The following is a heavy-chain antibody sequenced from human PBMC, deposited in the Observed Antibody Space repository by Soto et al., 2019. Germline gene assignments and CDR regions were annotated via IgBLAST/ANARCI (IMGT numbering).Heavy chain of an antibody. J-gene: IGHJ6*02. Sequence: QVPLVQSGAEVKKPGSSVKVSCKASGGTFSSYGISWVRQAPGQGLEWMGGIIPLFGTANYAQKFQGRVTITTDDSTSPAYMDLSSLRSEDTAVYYCPRRQLGGCVSASCPKTYGMDVWGQGTTVTVSS. V-gene: IGHV1-69*05. CDR3: PRRQLGGCVSASCPKTYGMDV. CDR1: GGTFSSYG. D-gene: IGHD2-2*01. CDR2: IIPLFGTA.